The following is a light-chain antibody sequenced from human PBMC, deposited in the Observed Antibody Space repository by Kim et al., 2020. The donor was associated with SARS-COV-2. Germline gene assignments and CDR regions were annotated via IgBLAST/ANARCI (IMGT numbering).Light chain of an antibody. J-gene: IGLJ2*01. CDR1: SLRTYY. CDR3: QSRDSSGKVV. V-gene: IGLV3-19*01. Sequence: VAWGQTVRITCQGDSLRTYYATGYQQKPGQAPVVIIYGKNNRPSGIPDRFSGSSSGNTASLTITGAQAEDEGDYYCQSRDSSGKVVFGGGTQLTVL. CDR2: GKN.